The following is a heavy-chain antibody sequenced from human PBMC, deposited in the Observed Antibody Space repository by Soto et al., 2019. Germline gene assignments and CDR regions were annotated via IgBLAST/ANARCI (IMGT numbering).Heavy chain of an antibody. D-gene: IGHD3-22*01. Sequence: PSETLSLTCTFSGGSISSGDYYWSWIRQPPGKGLEWIGYIYYSGSTYYNPSLKSRLTISVDTSNNQFSLKLSSVTAADTAVYYCARVGRTSYYDSSGYNRFDPWGQGTLVTVSS. CDR1: GGSISSGDYY. CDR3: ARVGRTSYYDSSGYNRFDP. CDR2: IYYSGST. V-gene: IGHV4-30-4*01. J-gene: IGHJ5*02.